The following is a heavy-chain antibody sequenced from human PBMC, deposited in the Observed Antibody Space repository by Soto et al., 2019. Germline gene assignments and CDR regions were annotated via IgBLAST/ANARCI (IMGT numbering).Heavy chain of an antibody. V-gene: IGHV3-33*01. CDR3: ARALEMATITYYYYGMEV. D-gene: IGHD5-12*01. CDR2: IWYDGSNK. J-gene: IGHJ6*02. Sequence: QVQLVESGGGVVQPGRSLRLSCAASGFTFSSYGMHWVRQAPGKGLEWVAVIWYDGSNKYYADSVKGRFTISRDNSKNTLYLQMNSLRAEDTAVYYCARALEMATITYYYYGMEVWGQGTTVTVSS. CDR1: GFTFSSYG.